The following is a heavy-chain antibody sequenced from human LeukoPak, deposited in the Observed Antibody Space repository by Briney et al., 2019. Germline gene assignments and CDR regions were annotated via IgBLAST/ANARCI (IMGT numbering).Heavy chain of an antibody. CDR1: GFTFSSYG. CDR2: IRYDGSNK. D-gene: IGHD3-10*01. V-gene: IGHV3-30*02. CDR3: AKAYGSGSYYNARTFDY. J-gene: IGHJ4*02. Sequence: YPGGSLRLSCAASGFTFSSYGMHWVRQAPGKGLEWVAFIRYDGSNKYYADSVKGRFTISRDNSKNTLYLQMNSLRAEDTAVYYCAKAYGSGSYYNARTFDYWGQGTLVTVSS.